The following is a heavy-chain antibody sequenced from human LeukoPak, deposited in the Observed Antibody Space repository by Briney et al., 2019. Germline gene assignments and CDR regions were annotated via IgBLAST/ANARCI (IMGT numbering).Heavy chain of an antibody. V-gene: IGHV4-39*01. J-gene: IGHJ6*02. D-gene: IGHD5-12*01. CDR1: GGSISSSSYY. Sequence: PSETPSLICTVSGGSISSSSYYWGWIRQPPGKGLEWIGSIYYSGITYYNPSLKSRVTISVDTSKNQFSLKLSSVTAADTAVYYCARRVGYSGYAPWGQGTTVTVSS. CDR3: ARRVGYSGYAP. CDR2: IYYSGIT.